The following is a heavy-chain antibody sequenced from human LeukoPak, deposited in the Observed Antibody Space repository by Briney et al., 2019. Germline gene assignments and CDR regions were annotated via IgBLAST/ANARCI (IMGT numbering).Heavy chain of an antibody. V-gene: IGHV3-74*03. Sequence: GGSLRLSCAASGFTFSSHWMHWVRHAPGKGLVWVTHINSDGSSTTYADSVKGRFTVSRDNAKNTLYLKVNSLRAEDTAVYYCARGLGYCSGGSCYWYFDLWGRGTLVTVSS. CDR1: GFTFSSHW. D-gene: IGHD2-15*01. J-gene: IGHJ2*01. CDR3: ARGLGYCSGGSCYWYFDL. CDR2: INSDGSST.